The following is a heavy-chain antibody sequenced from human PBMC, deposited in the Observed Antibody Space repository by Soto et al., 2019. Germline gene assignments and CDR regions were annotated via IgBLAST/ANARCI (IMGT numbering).Heavy chain of an antibody. J-gene: IGHJ4*02. V-gene: IGHV5-51*01. CDR2: IYPRDSDT. D-gene: IGHD3-16*02. CDR1: GYTFTNYW. Sequence: GESLKISCEASGYTFTNYWIGWVRQMPGTGLEWMGIIYPRDSDTRYSPSFQDQVTMSVDKSIGTAYLQWSSLKASDTAMYYCVRHFGKLELSVGPRTFDYWGPGTVVSVSS. CDR3: VRHFGKLELSVGPRTFDY.